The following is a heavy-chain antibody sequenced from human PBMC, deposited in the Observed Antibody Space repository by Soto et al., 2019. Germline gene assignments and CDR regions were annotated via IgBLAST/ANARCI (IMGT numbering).Heavy chain of an antibody. D-gene: IGHD2-2*01. CDR2: IYPGDSDT. Sequence: PGESLKISCKGSGYSFTSYWIGWVRQMPGKGLEWMGIIYPGDSDTRYSPSFQGHVTISADKSISTAYLQWSSLKASDTAMYYCARLGSIVVVPAAIPRGFDPWGQGTLVTVSS. CDR1: GYSFTSYW. J-gene: IGHJ5*02. CDR3: ARLGSIVVVPAAIPRGFDP. V-gene: IGHV5-51*01.